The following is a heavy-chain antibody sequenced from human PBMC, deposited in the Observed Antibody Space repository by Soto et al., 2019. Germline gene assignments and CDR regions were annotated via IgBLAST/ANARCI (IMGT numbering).Heavy chain of an antibody. J-gene: IGHJ4*02. V-gene: IGHV1-18*01. CDR1: GYTFTSYH. CDR2: ISAYNTNT. CDR3: ARDTPPTDY. Sequence: QVQLVQSGAEVKKPGASVKVSCKTSGYTFTSYHISWVRQAPGQGLEWMGWISAYNTNTNYAQKFQGRVTMTTDTLTSTAYMELRSVRSDDTAVYYCARDTPPTDYGGQGTLVTVSS.